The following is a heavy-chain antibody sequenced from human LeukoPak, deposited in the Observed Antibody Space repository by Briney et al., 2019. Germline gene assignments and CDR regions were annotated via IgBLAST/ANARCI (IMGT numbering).Heavy chain of an antibody. CDR2: ISSSGSTI. Sequence: GSLILSYAASGFTFSDYYMSWIRQAPGKGLEWVSYISSSGSTIYYADSVKGRFTISRDNAKYSLYLQMNSLRAEDTAVYYCARHGLVAARHAFDIWGQGTMVTVSS. CDR3: ARHGLVAARHAFDI. V-gene: IGHV3-11*01. D-gene: IGHD6-6*01. CDR1: GFTFSDYY. J-gene: IGHJ3*02.